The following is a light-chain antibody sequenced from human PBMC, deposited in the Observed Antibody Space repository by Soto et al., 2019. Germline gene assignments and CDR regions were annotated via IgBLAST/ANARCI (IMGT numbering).Light chain of an antibody. CDR1: SSDIGGYNY. CDR3: SSYTSSNTLV. Sequence: QSVLTQPASVSGSPGQSVTICCTGGSSDIGGYNYVSWFQQHPGKVPKLMIYEVTNRPSGVSNRFSGSKSGSTASLTISGLQAEDGADYYCSSYTSSNTLVFGTGTKV. CDR2: EVT. V-gene: IGLV2-14*01. J-gene: IGLJ1*01.